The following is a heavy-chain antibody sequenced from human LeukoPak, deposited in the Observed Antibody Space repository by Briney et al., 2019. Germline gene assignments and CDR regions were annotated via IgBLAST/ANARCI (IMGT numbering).Heavy chain of an antibody. Sequence: SETLSLTCAVYGGSFSGYYWSWIRQPPGKGLERIGEINHSGSTNYNPSLKSRVTISVDTSKNQFSLKLSSVTAADTAVYYCARKYSSGWYYFDYWGQGTLVTVSS. V-gene: IGHV4-34*01. CDR2: INHSGST. CDR1: GGSFSGYY. J-gene: IGHJ4*02. CDR3: ARKYSSGWYYFDY. D-gene: IGHD6-19*01.